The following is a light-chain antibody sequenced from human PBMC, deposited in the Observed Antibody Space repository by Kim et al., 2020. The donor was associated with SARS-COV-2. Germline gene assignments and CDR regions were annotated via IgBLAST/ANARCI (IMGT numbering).Light chain of an antibody. CDR3: YSYAGSYTWV. V-gene: IGLV2-11*03. Sequence: GQSVTISCTGTSSDVGGYNFVSWYQQHPAKAPNLMIYNVNERPSGVPDRFSGSKSGNTASLTISGLQAEDEADYYCYSYAGSYTWVFGGGTQLTVL. J-gene: IGLJ3*02. CDR2: NVN. CDR1: SSDVGGYNF.